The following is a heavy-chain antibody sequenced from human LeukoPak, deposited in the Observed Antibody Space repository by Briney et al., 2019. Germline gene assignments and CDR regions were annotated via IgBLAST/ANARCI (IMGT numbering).Heavy chain of an antibody. V-gene: IGHV4-39*07. CDR1: GGSISSSSYY. J-gene: IGHJ5*02. CDR3: ARSQLRFLEWLSLTENWFDP. D-gene: IGHD3-3*01. Sequence: SETLSLTCTVSGGSISSSSYYWGWIRQPPGKGLEWIGSIYYSGSTYYNPSPKSRVTISVDTSKNQFSLKLSSVTAADTAVYYCARSQLRFLEWLSLTENWFDPWGQGTLVTVSS. CDR2: IYYSGST.